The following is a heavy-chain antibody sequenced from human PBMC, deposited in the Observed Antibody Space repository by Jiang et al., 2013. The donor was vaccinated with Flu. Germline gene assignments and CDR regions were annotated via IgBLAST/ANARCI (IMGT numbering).Heavy chain of an antibody. J-gene: IGHJ4*02. CDR1: GGTFSSYA. CDR2: IIPIFGTA. D-gene: IGHD3-10*01. CDR3: ARSAVRITMVRGVSPLPY. V-gene: IGHV1-69*01. Sequence: GAEVKKPGSSVKVSCKASGGTFSSYAISWVRQAPGQGLEWMGGIIPIFGTANYAQKFQGRVTITADESTSTAYMELSSLRSEDTAVYYCARSAVRITMVRGVSPLPYWGQGTLVTVSS.